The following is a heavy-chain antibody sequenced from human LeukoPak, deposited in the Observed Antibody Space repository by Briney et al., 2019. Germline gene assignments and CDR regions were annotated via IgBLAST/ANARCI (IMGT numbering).Heavy chain of an antibody. Sequence: ASVKVSCKASGYTFTGYYIHWVRQAPGQGLEWMGWTNPNSDYTYYAQKFQGRVTLTRDTSISTVYMELNTLTSDDTALYFCAVAPGDYWGQGTLVSVSA. D-gene: IGHD2-21*01. CDR2: TNPNSDYT. CDR1: GYTFTGYY. CDR3: AVAPGDY. V-gene: IGHV1-2*02. J-gene: IGHJ4*02.